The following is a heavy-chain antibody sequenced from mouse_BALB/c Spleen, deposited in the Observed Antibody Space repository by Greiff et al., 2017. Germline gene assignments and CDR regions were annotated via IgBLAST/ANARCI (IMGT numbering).Heavy chain of an antibody. V-gene: IGHV1-14*01. J-gene: IGHJ4*01. Sequence: EVQGVESGPELVKPGASVKMSCKASGYTFTSYVMHWVKQKPGQGLEWIGDINPYNDGTKYNEKFKGKATLTSDKSSSTAYMELSSLTSEDSAVYYCARDDGYNYYAMDYWGQGTSVTVSS. CDR2: INPYNDGT. CDR1: GYTFTSYV. D-gene: IGHD2-3*01. CDR3: ARDDGYNYYAMDY.